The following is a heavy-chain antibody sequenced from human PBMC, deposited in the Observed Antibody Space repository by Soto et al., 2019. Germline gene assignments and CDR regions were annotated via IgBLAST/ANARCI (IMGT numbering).Heavy chain of an antibody. V-gene: IGHV2-5*02. D-gene: IGHD3-9*01. Sequence: VSGPTLVNPTQTLTLTCTFSGFSLSTSGVGVGWIRQPPGKALEWLALIYWDDDKRYSPSLKSRLTITKDTSKNQVVLTMTNMDPVDTATYYCAHVEVPLRYFDWSLRHSFNWFDPWGQGTMVTVSS. CDR3: AHVEVPLRYFDWSLRHSFNWFDP. CDR1: GFSLSTSGVG. J-gene: IGHJ5*02. CDR2: IYWDDDK.